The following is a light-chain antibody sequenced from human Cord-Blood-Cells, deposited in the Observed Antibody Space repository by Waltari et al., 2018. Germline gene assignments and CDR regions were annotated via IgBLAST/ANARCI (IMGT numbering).Light chain of an antibody. V-gene: IGLV2-14*01. CDR2: DVS. CDR1: SSDVGGYNY. J-gene: IGLJ3*02. Sequence: QSALTQPASVSGSPGQSITISCPGTSSDVGGYNYVPWYQQHPGKAPKLMIYDVSKRPSGVSNRFSGSKSGNTASLTISGLQAEDEADYYCSSYTSSSTYWVFGGGTKLTVL. CDR3: SSYTSSSTYWV.